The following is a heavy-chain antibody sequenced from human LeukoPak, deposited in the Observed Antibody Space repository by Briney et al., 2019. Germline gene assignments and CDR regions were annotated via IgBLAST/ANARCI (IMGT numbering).Heavy chain of an antibody. Sequence: SETLSLTCIVSGGSISSSDYYWGWIRQPPGKGLEWIGSIYYSGSTYYSPSLKSRVTISVDTSKNQFSLKLSSVTAADTAVYYCARRFRTTLALDYWGQGTLVTVSS. CDR3: ARRFRTTLALDY. D-gene: IGHD2/OR15-2a*01. J-gene: IGHJ4*02. CDR2: IYYSGST. CDR1: GGSISSSDYY. V-gene: IGHV4-39*01.